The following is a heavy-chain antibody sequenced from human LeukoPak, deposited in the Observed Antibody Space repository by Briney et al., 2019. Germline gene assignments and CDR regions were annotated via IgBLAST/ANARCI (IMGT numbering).Heavy chain of an antibody. J-gene: IGHJ4*02. CDR3: ARRWRAGATRGFGFDY. Sequence: SETLSLTCTVSGVSISSYYWSWIRQPPGKGLEWIGEINHSGSTNYNPSLKSRVTISVDTSKNQFSLKLSSVTAADTAVYYCARRWRAGATRGFGFDYWGQGTLVTVSS. CDR2: INHSGST. D-gene: IGHD3-10*01. CDR1: GVSISSYY. V-gene: IGHV4-34*01.